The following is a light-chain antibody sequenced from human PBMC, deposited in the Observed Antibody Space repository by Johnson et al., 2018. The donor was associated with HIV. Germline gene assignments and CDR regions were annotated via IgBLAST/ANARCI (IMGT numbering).Light chain of an antibody. CDR2: ENN. CDR1: SSDIGKNY. Sequence: QSVLTQPPSVSAAPGQKVTISCSGSSSDIGKNYVSWYQQLPGTAPKLLVYENNKRPSGIPDRFSGSKSGTSATLGITGLQTGDEADYYCGTWDSSLSAYVFGTGTQVTV. J-gene: IGLJ1*01. V-gene: IGLV1-51*02. CDR3: GTWDSSLSAYV.